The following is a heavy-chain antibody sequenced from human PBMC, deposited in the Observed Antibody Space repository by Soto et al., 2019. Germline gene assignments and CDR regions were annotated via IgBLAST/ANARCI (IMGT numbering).Heavy chain of an antibody. J-gene: IGHJ5*02. D-gene: IGHD3-22*01. CDR2: IYHSGST. CDR1: GGSISSSNW. Sequence: QVQLQESGPGRVKPSGTLSLTCAVSGGSISSSNWWSWVRQPPGKGREWIGEIYHSGSTNYNPSLKSRVTISVDKSKNQFSLKLSSVTAADTAVYYCARAWDYYDSSGDELYNWFDPWGQGTLVTVSS. V-gene: IGHV4-4*02. CDR3: ARAWDYYDSSGDELYNWFDP.